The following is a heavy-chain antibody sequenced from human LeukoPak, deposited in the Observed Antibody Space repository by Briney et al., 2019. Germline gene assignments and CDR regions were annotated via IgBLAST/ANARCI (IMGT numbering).Heavy chain of an antibody. J-gene: IGHJ4*02. CDR2: IWYDGSNK. CDR1: GFTFSSYG. Sequence: QPGGSLRLSCAASGFTFSSYGMHWVRQAPGKGLEWVAVIWYDGSNKYYADSVKGRFTISRDNSKNTLFLQMSSLRAEDTAVYYCAKEAIEGRWYFDYWGQGTLVTVSS. D-gene: IGHD3-3*01. CDR3: AKEAIEGRWYFDY. V-gene: IGHV3-33*06.